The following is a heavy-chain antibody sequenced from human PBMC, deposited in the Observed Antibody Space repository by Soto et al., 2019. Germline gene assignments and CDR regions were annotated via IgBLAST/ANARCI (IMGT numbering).Heavy chain of an antibody. Sequence: PGESLNISCKGSGYSFAGYWITCVRQKPGKGLEWMGRIDPSDSQTYYSPSFRGHVTISVTKSITTVFLQWSSLRASDTAMYYCARQIYDSDTGPNFQYYFDSWGQGTPVTVS. CDR1: GYSFAGYW. CDR2: IDPSDSQT. J-gene: IGHJ4*02. D-gene: IGHD3-22*01. V-gene: IGHV5-10-1*01. CDR3: ARQIYDSDTGPNFQYYFDS.